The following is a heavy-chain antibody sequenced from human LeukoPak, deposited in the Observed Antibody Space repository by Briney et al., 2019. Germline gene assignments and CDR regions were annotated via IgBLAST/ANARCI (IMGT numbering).Heavy chain of an antibody. CDR2: INTDET. V-gene: IGHV3-74*03. J-gene: IGHJ4*02. CDR3: ARDFYQRGD. CDR1: GFTFSSYC. Sequence: GGSLRLSCEASGFTFSSYCMHWGRQGPGKRLMWVSRINTDETTYADSVKGRFTISRDNAKNTLYFQLSSLMSDDTAIYYIARDFYQRGDWGQGTLVTVYS. D-gene: IGHD2/OR15-2a*01.